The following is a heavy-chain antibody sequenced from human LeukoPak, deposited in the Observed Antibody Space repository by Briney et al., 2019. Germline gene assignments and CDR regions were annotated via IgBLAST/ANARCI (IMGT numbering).Heavy chain of an antibody. D-gene: IGHD3-9*01. CDR2: IYYSGST. J-gene: IGHJ4*02. CDR1: GGSISSSSYY. CDR3: AREGAGYDILTGYYPSIGLDY. Sequence: SETLSLTCTVSGGSISSSSYYWGWIRQPPGKGLEWIGSIYYSGSTYYNPSLKSRVTISVDTSKSQFSLKLSSVTAADTAVYYCAREGAGYDILTGYYPSIGLDYWGQGTLVTVSS. V-gene: IGHV4-39*02.